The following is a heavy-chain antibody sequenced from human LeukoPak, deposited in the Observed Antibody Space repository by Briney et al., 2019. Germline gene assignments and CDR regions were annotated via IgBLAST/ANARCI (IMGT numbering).Heavy chain of an antibody. J-gene: IGHJ4*02. D-gene: IGHD3-10*01. CDR2: IYTSGST. Sequence: SETLSLTCTVSGGSISSYYWSWIRQPAGKGLEWIGRIYTSGSTNYNPSLKSRVTMSVDTSKNQFSPKLSSVTAADTAVYYCARDRVPSLLWFGELTSWGQGTLVTVSS. CDR1: GGSISSYY. V-gene: IGHV4-4*07. CDR3: ARDRVPSLLWFGELTS.